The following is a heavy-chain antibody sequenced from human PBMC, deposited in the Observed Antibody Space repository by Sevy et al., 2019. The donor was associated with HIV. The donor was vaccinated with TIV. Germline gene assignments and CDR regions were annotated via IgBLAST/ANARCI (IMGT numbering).Heavy chain of an antibody. Sequence: GGSLRLSCAASGFIFSNFGINWVRQAPGKGLEWVAIIWHDGTKKHYLESVKGRFTISRDNSKNTVYLQMNSLRVEDPGTYYCVRVTPDEDGTTHDSWGLGTLVTVSS. D-gene: IGHD4-4*01. CDR2: IWHDGTKK. CDR3: VRVTPDEDGTTHDS. V-gene: IGHV3-33*01. CDR1: GFIFSNFG. J-gene: IGHJ4*02.